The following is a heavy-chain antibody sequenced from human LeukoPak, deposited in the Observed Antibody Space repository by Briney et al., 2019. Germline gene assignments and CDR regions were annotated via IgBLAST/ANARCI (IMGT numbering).Heavy chain of an antibody. CDR2: IYGSDDKT. J-gene: IGHJ5*02. V-gene: IGHV3-23*01. D-gene: IGHD2-15*01. CDR3: AKTQGYYDA. CDR1: GFTFSNYA. Sequence: GGSLRLSCAASGFASGFTFSNYAMSWVRQAPGKGLELVSGIYGSDDKTVYGDAVKGRFTISRDNSKNTLYLQMNSLRADDTAVYYCAKTQGYYDAWGQGALVTVSS.